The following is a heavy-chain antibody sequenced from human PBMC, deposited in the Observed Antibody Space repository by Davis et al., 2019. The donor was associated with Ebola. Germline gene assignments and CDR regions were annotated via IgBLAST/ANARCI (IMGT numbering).Heavy chain of an antibody. Sequence: GESLKIPCAASGFTFSSYTMNRVRQAPGKGLEWVSSISSSGSYIYYADSVKGRFTISRDNGENSLYLQMNSLRAEDTAVYYCAEGHSSAFDLWGQGTMVIVSS. CDR1: GFTFSSYT. V-gene: IGHV3-21*01. J-gene: IGHJ3*01. CDR2: ISSSGSYI. CDR3: AEGHSSAFDL.